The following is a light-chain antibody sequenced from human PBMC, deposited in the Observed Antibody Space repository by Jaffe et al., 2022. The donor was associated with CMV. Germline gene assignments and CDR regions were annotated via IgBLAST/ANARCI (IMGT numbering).Light chain of an antibody. Sequence: DIQMTQSPSSLSASVGDRVTITCRASQSIGDDLNWYQQKPGKAPKLLIYAASTLESGVPSRFSGSGSGTGFILTISSLQREDFATYYCQQTYSPLLGFSFGPGTKVDMK. V-gene: IGKV1-39*01. J-gene: IGKJ3*01. CDR1: QSIGDD. CDR2: AAS. CDR3: QQTYSPLLGFS.